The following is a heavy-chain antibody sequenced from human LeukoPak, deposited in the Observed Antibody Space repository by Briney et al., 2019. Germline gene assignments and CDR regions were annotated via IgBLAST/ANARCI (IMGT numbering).Heavy chain of an antibody. D-gene: IGHD6-13*01. CDR2: ISSSSSTI. CDR3: ARTYSSSWYYFDS. J-gene: IGHJ4*02. V-gene: IGHV3-48*01. CDR1: GFTFSSYS. Sequence: GGSLRLSCAASGFTFSSYSMNWVRQAPGKGREWVSYISSSSSTIYYAASVKGRFTISRDNAKNSLYLQMNSLRAEDTAVYYCARTYSSSWYYFDSWGQGTLVTVSS.